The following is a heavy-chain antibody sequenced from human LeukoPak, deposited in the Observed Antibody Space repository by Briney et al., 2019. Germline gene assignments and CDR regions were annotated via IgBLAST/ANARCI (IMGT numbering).Heavy chain of an antibody. J-gene: IGHJ4*02. Sequence: GWSLRLSCAASGFTFSSYSMNWVRQAPGKGLEWVSSISSSSSYIYYADSLKGRFTISRDNAKNSLYLQMNSLRAEDTAVYYCARDRSVSGYSSLGFDYWGQGTLVTVSS. CDR1: GFTFSSYS. D-gene: IGHD6-19*01. CDR3: ARDRSVSGYSSLGFDY. CDR2: ISSSSSYI. V-gene: IGHV3-21*01.